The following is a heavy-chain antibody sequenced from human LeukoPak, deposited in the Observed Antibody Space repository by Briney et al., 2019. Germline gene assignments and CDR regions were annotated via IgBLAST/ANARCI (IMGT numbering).Heavy chain of an antibody. Sequence: PGGSLRLSCAASGFTFSSYSMNWVRQAPGKGLDWVSSISSSSSYIYYADTVKGRFTISRDNAKNSLYLQMNSLRAEDTAVYYCARVLLGYCSGGSCSDWGQGTLVTVSS. J-gene: IGHJ4*02. CDR2: ISSSSSYI. CDR3: ARVLLGYCSGGSCSD. CDR1: GFTFSSYS. D-gene: IGHD2-15*01. V-gene: IGHV3-21*01.